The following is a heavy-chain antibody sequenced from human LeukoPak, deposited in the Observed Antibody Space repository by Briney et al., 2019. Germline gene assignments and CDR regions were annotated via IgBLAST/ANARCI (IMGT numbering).Heavy chain of an antibody. CDR1: GGAFSSYA. CDR2: IIPIFGTA. CDR3: AGTIAVAAPVAFDI. V-gene: IGHV1-69*13. J-gene: IGHJ3*02. D-gene: IGHD6-19*01. Sequence: SVKVSCKASGGAFSSYAISWVRQAPGQGLEWMGGIIPIFGTANYAQKFQGRVTITADESTSTAYMELSSLRSEDTAVYYCAGTIAVAAPVAFDIWGQGTMVTVSS.